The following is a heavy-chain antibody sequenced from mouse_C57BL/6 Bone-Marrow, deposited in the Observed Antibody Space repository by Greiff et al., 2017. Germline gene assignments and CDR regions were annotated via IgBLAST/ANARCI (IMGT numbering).Heavy chain of an antibody. CDR2: INPSSGYT. CDR3: ARSGRDSSGYYYAMDD. J-gene: IGHJ4*01. CDR1: GYTFTSYT. Sequence: QVQLQQSGAELARPGASVKMSCKASGYTFTSYTMHWVKQRPGQGLEWIGYINPSSGYTKYNQKFKDKATLTADKSSSTAYMQLSSLTSEDSAVYYCARSGRDSSGYYYAMDDWGQGTSVTVSS. V-gene: IGHV1-4*01. D-gene: IGHD3-2*02.